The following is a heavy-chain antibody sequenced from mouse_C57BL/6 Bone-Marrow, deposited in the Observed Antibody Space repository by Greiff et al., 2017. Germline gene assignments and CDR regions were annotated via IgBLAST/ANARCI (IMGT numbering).Heavy chain of an antibody. J-gene: IGHJ4*01. Sequence: QVQLQQSGAELVKPGASVKLSCKASGYTFTSYWMHWVKQRPGRGLEWIGRIDPNSGGTKYNEKFKGKATFTADTSSNTAYMQLSSLTTEDSAIYYCARGDGNPYYYAMDYWGQGASVTVSS. CDR3: ARGDGNPYYYAMDY. CDR1: GYTFTSYW. D-gene: IGHD3-3*01. CDR2: IDPNSGGT. V-gene: IGHV1-62-3*01.